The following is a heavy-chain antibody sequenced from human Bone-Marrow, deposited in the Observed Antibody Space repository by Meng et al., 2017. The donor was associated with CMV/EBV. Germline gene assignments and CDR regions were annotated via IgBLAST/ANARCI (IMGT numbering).Heavy chain of an antibody. CDR2: VSYSGST. V-gene: IGHV4-59*01. CDR1: GFTFSSYS. CDR3: ARLGSSGLYFDY. J-gene: IGHJ4*02. D-gene: IGHD6-6*01. Sequence: ESLKISCAASGFTFSSYSINWVRQAPGRGLEWIGYVSYSGSTNYNPSLKSRVTISLDTSKNQFSLKLSSVTAADTAVYYCARLGSSGLYFDYWGQGTLVTVSS.